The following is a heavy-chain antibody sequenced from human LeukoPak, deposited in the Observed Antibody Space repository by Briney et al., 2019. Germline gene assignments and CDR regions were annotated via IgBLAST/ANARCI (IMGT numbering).Heavy chain of an antibody. J-gene: IGHJ4*02. Sequence: APVKVSCKASGYTFTGYYMHWVRQAPGQGLEWMGWINPNSGGTNYAQKFQGRVTMTRDTSISTAYMELSRLRSDDTAVYYCARASGYDYYFDYWGQGTLATVSS. V-gene: IGHV1-2*02. D-gene: IGHD5-12*01. CDR3: ARASGYDYYFDY. CDR1: GYTFTGYY. CDR2: INPNSGGT.